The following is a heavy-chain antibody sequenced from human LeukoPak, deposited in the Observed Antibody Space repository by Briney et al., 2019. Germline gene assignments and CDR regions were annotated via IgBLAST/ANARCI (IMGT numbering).Heavy chain of an antibody. Sequence: GESLKISCKGSGYRFTSDWIGWVRQMPGKGLEWMGIIYPGDSDTRYSPSFQGQVTISADKSISTAYLQWSSLKASDTAIYYCARLLRPMIARGYFDYWGQGTLVTVSS. V-gene: IGHV5-51*01. CDR3: ARLLRPMIARGYFDY. D-gene: IGHD3-22*01. CDR1: GYRFTSDW. CDR2: IYPGDSDT. J-gene: IGHJ4*02.